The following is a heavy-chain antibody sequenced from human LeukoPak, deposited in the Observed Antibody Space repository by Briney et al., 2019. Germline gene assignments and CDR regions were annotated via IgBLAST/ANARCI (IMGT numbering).Heavy chain of an antibody. CDR1: GFTFSSYA. D-gene: IGHD3-9*01. CDR3: ARQIMYDILTGLYYYYGMDV. J-gene: IGHJ6*02. Sequence: GSLRLSCAASGFTFSSYAMHWVRQAPGKGLEWVAVISYDGSNKYYADSVKGRYTISRDNSKNTLYLQMNSLRAEDTAVYYCARQIMYDILTGLYYYYGMDVWGQGTTVTVSS. CDR2: ISYDGSNK. V-gene: IGHV3-30*04.